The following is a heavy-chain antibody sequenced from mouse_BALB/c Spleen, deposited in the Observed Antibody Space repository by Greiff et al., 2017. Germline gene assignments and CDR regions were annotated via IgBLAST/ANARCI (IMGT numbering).Heavy chain of an antibody. CDR1: GFTFSSYA. V-gene: IGHV5-6-5*01. Sequence: DVHLVESGGGLVKPGGSLKLSCAASGFTFSSYAMSWVRQTPEKRLEWVASISSGGSTYYPDSVKGRFTISRDNARNILYLQMSSLRSEDTAMYYCARGYGSSWYFDVWGAGTTVTVSS. CDR3: ARGYGSSWYFDV. J-gene: IGHJ1*01. CDR2: ISSGGST. D-gene: IGHD1-1*01.